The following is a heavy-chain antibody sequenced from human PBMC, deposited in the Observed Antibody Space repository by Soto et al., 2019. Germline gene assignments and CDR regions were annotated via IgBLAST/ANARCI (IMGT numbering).Heavy chain of an antibody. CDR2: IIPIFGTA. J-gene: IGHJ6*02. D-gene: IGHD2-15*01. CDR3: ARGQGYHGYYYYYGMDV. V-gene: IGHV1-69*12. CDR1: GGTFSSYA. Sequence: QVQLVQSGAEVKKPGSSVKVSCKASGGTFSSYAISWVRQAPGQGLEWMGGIIPIFGTANYAQKFQGRVTITADESTSTAYMELSSLRSEDTAVYYCARGQGYHGYYYYYGMDVWGQGTTVTVSS.